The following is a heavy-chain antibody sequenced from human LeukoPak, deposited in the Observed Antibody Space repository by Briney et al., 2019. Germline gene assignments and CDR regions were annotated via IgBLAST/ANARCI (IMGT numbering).Heavy chain of an antibody. CDR1: GFTFSSYA. D-gene: IGHD5-18*01. Sequence: GGSLRLSCAASGFTFSSYAMHWVRQAPGKGLEWVAVISYDGSNKYYADSVKGRFTISRDNSKNTLYLQMNSLRAEDTAVYYCATSDTAMALVGYFDYWGQGTLVTVSS. J-gene: IGHJ4*02. CDR2: ISYDGSNK. V-gene: IGHV3-30*04. CDR3: ATSDTAMALVGYFDY.